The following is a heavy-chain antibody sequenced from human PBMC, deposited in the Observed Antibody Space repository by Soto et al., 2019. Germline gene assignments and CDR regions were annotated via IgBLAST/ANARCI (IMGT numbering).Heavy chain of an antibody. Sequence: SETLSLTCVVSGDSISSTHWWTWVRQTPGTGQEWIGEVYHTGSTKYNPSLKNRVTISLDKCNNQFSLNLKSLTAADTAVYYCATLPPRIVVTILPIPSWGQGTQVTVS. CDR2: VYHTGST. J-gene: IGHJ4*02. CDR3: ATLPPRIVVTILPIPS. D-gene: IGHD2-21*01. CDR1: GDSISSTHW. V-gene: IGHV4-4*02.